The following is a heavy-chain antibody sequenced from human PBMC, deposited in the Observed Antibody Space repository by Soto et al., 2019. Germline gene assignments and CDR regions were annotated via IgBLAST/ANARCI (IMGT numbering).Heavy chain of an antibody. J-gene: IGHJ5*01. CDR2: ISGSGGGT. V-gene: IGHV3-23*01. CDR1: GFTFSSHA. D-gene: IGHD6-13*01. CDR3: AKLKSRWSDF. Sequence: EEQLLESGGGLVQPGGSLRLSCAASGFTFSSHAMIWVRQAPGKGLEWVSEISGSGGGTYYADSVKGRFTISRDNSKNTLYLQMNGLRADDTAVYYWAKLKSRWSDFWGQGTLVTVSS.